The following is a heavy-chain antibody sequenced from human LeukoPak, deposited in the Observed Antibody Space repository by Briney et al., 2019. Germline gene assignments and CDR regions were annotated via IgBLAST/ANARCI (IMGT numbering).Heavy chain of an antibody. Sequence: GGSLRLSCAASGFTFSSYGMHWVRQAPGKGLEWVAFIRYDGSNKYYADSVKGRFTISRDNSKNTLYLQMNSLRAEDTAVYYCASLVVPAVILSNAFDIWGQGTMVTVSS. CDR2: IRYDGSNK. CDR1: GFTFSSYG. D-gene: IGHD2-2*01. CDR3: ASLVVPAVILSNAFDI. J-gene: IGHJ3*02. V-gene: IGHV3-30*02.